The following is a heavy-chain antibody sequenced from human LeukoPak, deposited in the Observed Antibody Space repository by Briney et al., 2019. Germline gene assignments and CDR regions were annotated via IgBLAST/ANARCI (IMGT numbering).Heavy chain of an antibody. Sequence: GGSLRLSCAASGFNFSSYAMNWVRQGPGKGLEWVSTISGSGGSTYYADSVKGRFTISRDNSKNTLYLRMNSLRVEDTAAYYCAKDLLKYGDWGQGTLVTVSS. J-gene: IGHJ4*02. CDR2: ISGSGGST. V-gene: IGHV3-23*01. CDR1: GFNFSSYA. CDR3: AKDLLKYGD. D-gene: IGHD2/OR15-2a*01.